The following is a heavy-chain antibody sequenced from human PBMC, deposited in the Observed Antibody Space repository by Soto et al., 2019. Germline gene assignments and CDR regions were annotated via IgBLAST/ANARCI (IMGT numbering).Heavy chain of an antibody. CDR2: IHGSGSST. CDR3: AKRSITGTLRGYYFDY. D-gene: IGHD1-20*01. Sequence: GGSLRLSCAASGFTFSSYAMSWVRQAPGKGLEWVSDIHGSGSSTYYADSVKGRFTISRDNSKNTMYLQMGSLRAEDTAVYYCAKRSITGTLRGYYFDYWGQGTLVTVSS. V-gene: IGHV3-23*01. CDR1: GFTFSSYA. J-gene: IGHJ4*02.